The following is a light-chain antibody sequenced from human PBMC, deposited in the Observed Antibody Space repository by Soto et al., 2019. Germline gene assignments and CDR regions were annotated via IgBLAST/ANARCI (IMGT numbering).Light chain of an antibody. Sequence: DIQMTQAPSTLCGSVGVRVTITCRASQTISSWLAWYQQKPGKAPKLLIYKASTLKSGVPSRFSGSGSGTEFTLTISSLQPDDFATYYCQHYNSYSEAFGQGTKVYIK. CDR3: QHYNSYSEA. CDR2: KAS. V-gene: IGKV1-5*03. CDR1: QTISSW. J-gene: IGKJ1*01.